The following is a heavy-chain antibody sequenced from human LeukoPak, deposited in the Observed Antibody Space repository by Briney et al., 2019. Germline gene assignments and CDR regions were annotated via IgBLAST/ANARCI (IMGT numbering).Heavy chain of an antibody. J-gene: IGHJ4*02. V-gene: IGHV3-30-3*01. Sequence: GGSLRLSCAASGFTFSSYAMHWVRQAPGKGLEWVAVISYDGSNKYYADSVKGRFTISRDNSKNTLYLQMNSLRAEDAAVYYCARPRSSGWYAGGFDYWGQGTLVTVSS. CDR1: GFTFSSYA. D-gene: IGHD6-19*01. CDR3: ARPRSSGWYAGGFDY. CDR2: ISYDGSNK.